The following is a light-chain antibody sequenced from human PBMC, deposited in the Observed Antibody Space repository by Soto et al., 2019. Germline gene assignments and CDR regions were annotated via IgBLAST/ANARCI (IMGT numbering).Light chain of an antibody. CDR1: QSVSSSY. J-gene: IGKJ5*01. Sequence: IVLTQSPGTLSLSPGERATLSCRASQSVSSSYLAWYQQKPGQAPRLLIYDASNRATGVPARFSGSGSGTDFTLTISRLEPEDFAVYYCQQYSTSPTFGEGTRLEIK. V-gene: IGKV3-20*01. CDR3: QQYSTSPT. CDR2: DAS.